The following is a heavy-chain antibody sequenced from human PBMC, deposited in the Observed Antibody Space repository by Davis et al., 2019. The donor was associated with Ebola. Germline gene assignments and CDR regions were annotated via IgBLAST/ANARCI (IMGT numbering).Heavy chain of an antibody. D-gene: IGHD1-26*01. Sequence: GESLKISCAASGFTFSSYAMSWVRQAPGKGLEWVSAISGSGGSTYYADSVKGRFTISRDIFKNTLYLQMNSLRAEDTAVYYCARDPGFAIVGATTGLDYWGQGTLVTVSS. J-gene: IGHJ4*02. V-gene: IGHV3-23*01. CDR2: ISGSGGST. CDR1: GFTFSSYA. CDR3: ARDPGFAIVGATTGLDY.